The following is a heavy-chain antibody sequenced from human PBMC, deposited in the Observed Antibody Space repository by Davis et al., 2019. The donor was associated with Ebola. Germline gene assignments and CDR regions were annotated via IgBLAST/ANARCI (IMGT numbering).Heavy chain of an antibody. CDR2: IKQDGSEK. V-gene: IGHV3-7*03. CDR1: GFAFSSYW. Sequence: GESLKISCTASGFAFSSYWMSWVRQAPGKGLEWVANIKQDGSEKYYVDSVKGRFTVSRDNANNSVYLQLDSLRAEDTAVYYCAREGGGSWGYWGQGALVTASS. CDR3: AREGGGSWGY. J-gene: IGHJ4*02. D-gene: IGHD1-26*01.